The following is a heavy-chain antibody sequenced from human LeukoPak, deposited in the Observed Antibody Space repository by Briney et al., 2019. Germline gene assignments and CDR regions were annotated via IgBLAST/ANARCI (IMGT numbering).Heavy chain of an antibody. J-gene: IGHJ4*02. Sequence: GGSLRLSCAASGFTFSSYGMHWVRQAPGEGLEWVAVISYDGSNKYYADSVKGRFTISRDNSKNTLNLQMNSLRAEDTAVYYCAKDADPGFDYWGQGTLVTVSS. CDR3: AKDADPGFDY. V-gene: IGHV3-30*18. CDR2: ISYDGSNK. CDR1: GFTFSSYG.